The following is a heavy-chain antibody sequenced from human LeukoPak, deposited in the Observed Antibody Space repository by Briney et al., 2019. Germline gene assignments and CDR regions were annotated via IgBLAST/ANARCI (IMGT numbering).Heavy chain of an antibody. V-gene: IGHV3-30-3*01. J-gene: IGHJ4*02. CDR1: GFTFSSYA. D-gene: IGHD3-3*01. CDR3: ARAVFGVVTKSSLNY. CDR2: ISYDGSNK. Sequence: GGSLRLSCAASGFTFSSYAMHWVRQAPGKGLEWVAVISYDGSNKYYADSVKGRFTISRDNSKNTLYLQMNSLRAEDTAVYYCARAVFGVVTKSSLNYWGQGTLVTVSS.